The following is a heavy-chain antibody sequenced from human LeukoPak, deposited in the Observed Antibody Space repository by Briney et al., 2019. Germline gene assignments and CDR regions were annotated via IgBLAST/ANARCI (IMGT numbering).Heavy chain of an antibody. V-gene: IGHV3-30-3*01. J-gene: IGHJ4*02. CDR3: ARDFQWLETGY. CDR1: GFTFSSYA. D-gene: IGHD6-19*01. CDR2: ISYDGSNK. Sequence: PGGSLRLSCAASGFTFSSYAMHWVRQAPGKGLEWVAVISYDGSNKYYADSVKGRFTISRDNSKNTLYLQMNSLRAEDTAVYYCARDFQWLETGYWGQGTLVTVSS.